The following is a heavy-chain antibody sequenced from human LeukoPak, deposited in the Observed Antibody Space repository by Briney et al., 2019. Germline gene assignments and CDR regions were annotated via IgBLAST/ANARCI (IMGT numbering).Heavy chain of an antibody. CDR3: ARTAYSTSSLGF. Sequence: GGSLRLSCAASGFTFSSYWMSWVRQAPGKGLEWVANIKQDGSEKYYVDSVKGRFTVSRDNAKNTLYLQMNSLGAEDTAVYYCARTAYSTSSLGFWGQGTLVTVSS. V-gene: IGHV3-7*02. CDR2: IKQDGSEK. D-gene: IGHD6-6*01. J-gene: IGHJ4*02. CDR1: GFTFSSYW.